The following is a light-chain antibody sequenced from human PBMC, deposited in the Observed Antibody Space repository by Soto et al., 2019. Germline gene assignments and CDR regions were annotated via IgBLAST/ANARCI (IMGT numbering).Light chain of an antibody. CDR2: SNN. CDR3: AAWDDSLNAGV. CDR1: TSNIGSNT. Sequence: QSVLTQPPSASGTPGQRVTMSCSGSTSNIGSNTVNWYQQLPGTAPKLLIFSNNQRPSGVPDRFSGSRSGTSASLAISGLQSEDEADYYCAAWDDSLNAGVFGGGTQLTVL. J-gene: IGLJ7*01. V-gene: IGLV1-44*01.